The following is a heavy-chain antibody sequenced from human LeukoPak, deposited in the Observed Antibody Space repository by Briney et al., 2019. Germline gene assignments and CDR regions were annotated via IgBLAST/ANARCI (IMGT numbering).Heavy chain of an antibody. CDR1: GGSFSGYY. D-gene: IGHD1-1*01. V-gene: IGHV4-34*01. Sequence: SETLSLTCGVYGGSFSGYYWSWIRQPPGKGLEWIGEINHSGSTNYNPSLKSRVTISVDTSKNQFSLKLSSVTAADTAVYYCARVSWFPGTSYYYMDVWGKGTTVTVSS. J-gene: IGHJ6*03. CDR3: ARVSWFPGTSYYYMDV. CDR2: INHSGST.